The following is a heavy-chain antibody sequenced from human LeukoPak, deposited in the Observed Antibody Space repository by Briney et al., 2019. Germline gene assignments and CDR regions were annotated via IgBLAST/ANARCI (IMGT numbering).Heavy chain of an antibody. Sequence: PGGSLRLSCVASGFSFSDYAMTWVRQAPGKGLEWVSSLRNNGYTPYYADSVKGRFTISRDNSQNTLYLQMNSLRAEDTAVYYCAKDRFSGSHDYWGQGTLVTVSS. J-gene: IGHJ4*02. D-gene: IGHD1-26*01. CDR3: AKDRFSGSHDY. CDR2: LRNNGYTP. CDR1: GFSFSDYA. V-gene: IGHV3-23*01.